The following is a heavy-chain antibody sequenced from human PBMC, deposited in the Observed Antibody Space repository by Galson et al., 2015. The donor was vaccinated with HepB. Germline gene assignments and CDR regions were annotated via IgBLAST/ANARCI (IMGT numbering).Heavy chain of an antibody. D-gene: IGHD5-18*01. CDR1: GFTFSSYG. V-gene: IGHV3-30*18. J-gene: IGHJ4*02. CDR3: AKSIRGNSYGLSDS. Sequence: SLRLSCAASGFTFSSYGVHRVRQAPGKGLEWVAVISYDGSHKYYADSVKGRFTISRDDSKNTMYLQMNSLRAEDTAVYYCAKSIRGNSYGLSDSWGQGTLVTVSS. CDR2: ISYDGSHK.